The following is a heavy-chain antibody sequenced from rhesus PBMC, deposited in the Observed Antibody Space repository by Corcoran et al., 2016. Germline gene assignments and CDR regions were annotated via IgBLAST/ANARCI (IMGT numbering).Heavy chain of an antibody. V-gene: IGHV4-65*01. CDR1: GGSVSSSNW. CDR3: ARDQSTGWSIGY. Sequence: QVQLQESGPGLVKPSETLSLTCAVSGGSVSSSNWWSWIRQPPGKGLEWIGYISGSSGSTSYHPYLTSRVTISPDTSKNQFSLKLSSVTAADTAVYYCARDQSTGWSIGYWGQGVLVTVSS. J-gene: IGHJ4*01. CDR2: ISGSSGST. D-gene: IGHD6S26*01.